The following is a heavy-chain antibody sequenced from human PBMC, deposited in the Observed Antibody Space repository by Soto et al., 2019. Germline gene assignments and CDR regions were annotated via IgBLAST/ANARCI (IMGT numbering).Heavy chain of an antibody. V-gene: IGHV1-69*04. Sequence: SVKVSCKASGGTFSSYTISWVRQAPGQGLEWMGRIIPILGIANYAQKFQGRVTITADKSTSTAYMELSSLRSEDTAVYYCARDPPDYDILTGNWFDPWGQGTLVTVS. CDR1: GGTFSSYT. J-gene: IGHJ5*02. D-gene: IGHD3-9*01. CDR3: ARDPPDYDILTGNWFDP. CDR2: IIPILGIA.